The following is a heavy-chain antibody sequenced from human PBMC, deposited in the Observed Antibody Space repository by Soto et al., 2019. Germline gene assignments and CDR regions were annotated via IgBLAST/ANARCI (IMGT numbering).Heavy chain of an antibody. V-gene: IGHV4-34*01. J-gene: IGHJ6*02. CDR1: GGSFSGYY. CDR2: INHSGST. Sequence: SETLSLTCAVYGGSFSGYYWSWIRQPPGKGLEWIGEINHSGSTNYNPSLKSRVTISVDTSKNQFSLKLSSATAADTAVYYCARSLVWSFFYYGMDVWGQGTTVTVSS. D-gene: IGHD1-26*01. CDR3: ARSLVWSFFYYGMDV.